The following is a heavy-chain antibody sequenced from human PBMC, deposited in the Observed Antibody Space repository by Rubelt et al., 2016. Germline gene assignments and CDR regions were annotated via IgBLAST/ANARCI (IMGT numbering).Heavy chain of an antibody. CDR3: ARGTMFDY. V-gene: IGHV4-59*12. J-gene: IGHJ4*02. Sequence: QVQLQESGPGLVKPSETLSLTCTVSGGSISSYYWSWIRQPPGKGLEWIGYIYYSGSTNYNPSLKSRVTISVDTSKNQFSLKLNSVTAADTAVYYCARGTMFDYWGQGTLVTVSS. CDR1: GGSISSYY. D-gene: IGHD4/OR15-4a*01. CDR2: IYYSGST.